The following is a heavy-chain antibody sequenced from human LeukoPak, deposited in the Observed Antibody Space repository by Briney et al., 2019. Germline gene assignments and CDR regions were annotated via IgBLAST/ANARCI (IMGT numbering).Heavy chain of an antibody. D-gene: IGHD1-26*01. CDR3: ARELGVDKVGANTGWYFDL. V-gene: IGHV4-4*02. J-gene: IGHJ2*01. Sequence: PSETLSLTCAVSGDSISSNNWWSWVRQPPGKGLEWIGEIFHTGSTNYNPSLKSRVTISVDTSKNQFSLKLSSVTAADTAVYYCARELGVDKVGANTGWYFDLWGRGTLVTASS. CDR2: IFHTGST. CDR1: GDSISSNNW.